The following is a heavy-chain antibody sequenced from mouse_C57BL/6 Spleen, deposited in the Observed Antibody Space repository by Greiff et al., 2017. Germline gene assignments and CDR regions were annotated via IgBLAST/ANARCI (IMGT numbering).Heavy chain of an antibody. CDR3: ARGYDDVDD. V-gene: IGHV1-61*01. D-gene: IGHD2-4*01. CDR2: IYPSDSET. J-gene: IGHJ2*01. Sequence: QVQLQQPGAELVRPGSSVKLSCKASGYTFTSYWMDWVKQRPGQGLEWIGNIYPSDSETHYNQKFKDKATLTVDKSSSTAYMQLSSLTSEDSAVYYCARGYDDVDDWGQGTTLTASS. CDR1: GYTFTSYW.